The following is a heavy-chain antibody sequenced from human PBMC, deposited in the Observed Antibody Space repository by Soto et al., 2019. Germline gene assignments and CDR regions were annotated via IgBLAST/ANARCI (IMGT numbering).Heavy chain of an antibody. V-gene: IGHV3-23*01. CDR1: GFTFSSYA. Sequence: GGSLRLSCAASGFTFSSYAMTWVRQAPGKGLEWVSAISGSGSGGSTYYADSVKGRFTISRDNSKNTLYLQMNSLRAEDTAIYYCARSITAADTFDSWGQGTLVTVS. J-gene: IGHJ4*02. D-gene: IGHD6-13*01. CDR3: ARSITAADTFDS. CDR2: ISGSGSGGST.